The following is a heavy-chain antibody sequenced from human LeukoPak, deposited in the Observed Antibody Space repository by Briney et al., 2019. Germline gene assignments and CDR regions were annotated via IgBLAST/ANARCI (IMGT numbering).Heavy chain of an antibody. CDR3: AKDLQIVVVFPPY. J-gene: IGHJ4*02. CDR1: GFTFSSYS. V-gene: IGHV3-23*01. Sequence: PGGSLRLSCAASGFTFSSYSMNWVRQAPGKGLEWVSAISGSGGSTYYADSVKGRFTISRDNSKNTLYLQMNSLRAEDTAVYYCAKDLQIVVVFPPYWGQGTLVTVSS. D-gene: IGHD2-15*01. CDR2: ISGSGGST.